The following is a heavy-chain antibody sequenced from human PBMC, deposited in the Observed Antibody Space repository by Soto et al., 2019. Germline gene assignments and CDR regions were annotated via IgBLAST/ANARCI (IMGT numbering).Heavy chain of an antibody. Sequence: QVQLVQSGAEVKEPGASVKVSCKAYGYNFASNHMHWVRQIPGQGLEWMGITHPTDGSTSYAQRFGCTSPPNTAAPTNTGCDERSGLTSDDSALHYWVGNRFGSSDFDYRGQRTVLTVSS. D-gene: IGHD6-6*01. V-gene: IGHV1-46*01. CDR2: THPTDGST. CDR1: GYNFASNH. CDR3: VGNRFGSSDFDY. J-gene: IGHJ4*02.